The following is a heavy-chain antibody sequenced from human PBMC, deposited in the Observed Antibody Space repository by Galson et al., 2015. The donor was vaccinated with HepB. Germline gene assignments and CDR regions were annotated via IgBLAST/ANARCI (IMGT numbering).Heavy chain of an antibody. V-gene: IGHV3-72*01. CDR3: TTDLSF. J-gene: IGHJ4*02. D-gene: IGHD3-16*01. CDR2: IRNQARSYTT. CDR1: GFTFSDHY. Sequence: SLRLSCAVSGFTFSDHYMDWVRQAPGKGLEWIGRIRNQARSYTTDYAAPVKGRFTISRDDSKNTLYLQMNSLKTEDTAVYYCTTDLSFWGQGTLVTVSS.